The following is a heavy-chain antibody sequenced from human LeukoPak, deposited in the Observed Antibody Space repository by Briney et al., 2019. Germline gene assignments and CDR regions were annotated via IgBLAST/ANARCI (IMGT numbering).Heavy chain of an antibody. V-gene: IGHV3-9*01. Sequence: GGSLRLSCAVSGFTFDDYAMHWVRQVPGKGLEWVSGINWNSDSIGYADSVKGRFTTSRDNAKNSLYLQMNSLRAEDTALYYCAKATSSWHEFDYWGQGTLVTVSS. CDR3: AKATSSWHEFDY. CDR2: INWNSDSI. J-gene: IGHJ4*02. CDR1: GFTFDDYA. D-gene: IGHD6-13*01.